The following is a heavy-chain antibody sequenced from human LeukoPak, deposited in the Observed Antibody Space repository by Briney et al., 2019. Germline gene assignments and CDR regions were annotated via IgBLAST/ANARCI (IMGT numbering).Heavy chain of an antibody. CDR1: GGTFSSYA. CDR2: IIPIFGTA. V-gene: IGHV1-69*13. CDR3: ASDSGSYSYDYYYYYGMDV. D-gene: IGHD3-10*01. J-gene: IGHJ6*04. Sequence: SVKVSCKASGGTFSSYAISWVRQAPGQGLEWMGGIIPIFGTANYAQKFQGRVTITADESTSTAYMELSSLRAEDTAVYYCASDSGSYSYDYYYYYGMDVWGKGTTVTVSS.